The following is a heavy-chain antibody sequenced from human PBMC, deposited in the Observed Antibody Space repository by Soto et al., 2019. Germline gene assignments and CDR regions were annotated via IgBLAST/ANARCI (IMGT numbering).Heavy chain of an antibody. CDR3: ATVRNSGDYGGWETDYYYGMDV. Sequence: GESLKISCKGSGYSFTSYWIGWVRQMPGKSLEWMGIIYPGDSDTRYSPSFQGQVTISADKSISTAYLQWSSLKASDTAMYYCATVRNSGDYGGWETDYYYGMDVWGQGTTVTVSS. V-gene: IGHV5-51*01. J-gene: IGHJ6*02. CDR1: GYSFTSYW. D-gene: IGHD2-21*02. CDR2: IYPGDSDT.